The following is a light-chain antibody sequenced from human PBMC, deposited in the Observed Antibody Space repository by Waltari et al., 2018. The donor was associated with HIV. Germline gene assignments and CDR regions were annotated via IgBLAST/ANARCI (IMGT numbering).Light chain of an antibody. V-gene: IGKV3-11*01. CDR3: QQRSNWPSLT. CDR1: QSVSSY. Sequence: EIVLTQSPATLSLSPVERATLSCRASQSVSSYLAWYQQKPGQAPRLLIYDASNRATGIPARFSGSGSGTDFTLTISSLEPEDFAVYYCQQRSNWPSLTFGQGTKLEIK. J-gene: IGKJ2*01. CDR2: DAS.